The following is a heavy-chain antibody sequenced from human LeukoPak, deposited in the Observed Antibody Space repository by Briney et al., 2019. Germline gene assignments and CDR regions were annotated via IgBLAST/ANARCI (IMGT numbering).Heavy chain of an antibody. J-gene: IGHJ5*02. CDR2: FDPEDGET. D-gene: IGHD4-17*01. Sequence: ASVKVSCKVSGYTLTELSMHWVRQAPGKGLEWMGGFDPEDGETIYAQKFQGRVTMTEDTSTDTAYMELSSLRSEDTAVYYCARELSRGTTVTNNWFDPCGQGTLVTVSS. CDR1: GYTLTELS. V-gene: IGHV1-24*01. CDR3: ARELSRGTTVTNNWFDP.